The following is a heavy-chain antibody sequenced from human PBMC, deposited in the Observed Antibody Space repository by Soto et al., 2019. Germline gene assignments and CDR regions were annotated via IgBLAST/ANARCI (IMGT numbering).Heavy chain of an antibody. J-gene: IGHJ4*02. Sequence: QVQLQESGPGLVKPSETLSLTCTVSGGSISSYYWSCIRQPPGKGLEWIGYIYYSGSTNYNPSLKSRVTRAVGTSKNQFSLKLSSVTAADTAVYYCAGAGPLTANRLFDYWGQGTLVTVSS. V-gene: IGHV4-59*08. CDR2: IYYSGST. CDR3: AGAGPLTANRLFDY. CDR1: GGSISSYY. D-gene: IGHD6-19*01.